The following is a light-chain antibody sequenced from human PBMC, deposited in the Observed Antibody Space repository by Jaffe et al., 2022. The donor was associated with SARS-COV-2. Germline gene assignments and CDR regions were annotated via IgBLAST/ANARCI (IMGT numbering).Light chain of an antibody. J-gene: IGLJ1*01. CDR2: DVS. CDR1: SDDVGANNY. Sequence: QSALTQPASVSGSPGQSITISCTGTSDDVGANNYVAWYQQYPGKAPKLIIYDVSNRPSGVSDRFSGSKSGNTASLTISGLQTEDEADYYCSSYAIRSTSYVFATGTKVTVL. CDR3: SSYAIRSTSYV. V-gene: IGLV2-14*01.